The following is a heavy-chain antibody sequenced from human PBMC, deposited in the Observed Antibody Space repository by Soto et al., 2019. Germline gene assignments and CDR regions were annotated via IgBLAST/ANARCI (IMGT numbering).Heavy chain of an antibody. CDR1: GFTFSSYA. CDR2: ISGSGGST. CDR3: ASDGDCSSTSCQARLFDY. Sequence: GGSLRLSCAASGFTFSSYAMSWVRQAPGKGLEWVSAISGSGGSTYYADSVKGRFTISRDNSKNTLYLQMNSLRAEDTAVYYCASDGDCSSTSCQARLFDYWGQGTLVTVSS. J-gene: IGHJ4*02. V-gene: IGHV3-23*01. D-gene: IGHD2-2*01.